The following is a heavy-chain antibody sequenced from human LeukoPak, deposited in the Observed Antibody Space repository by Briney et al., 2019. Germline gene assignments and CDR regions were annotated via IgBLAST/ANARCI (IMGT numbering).Heavy chain of an antibody. CDR3: ARGTAMVDY. Sequence: LEWASSISSSSYIYYADSVKGRFTISRDNAKNSLYLQMNSLRAEDTAVYYCARGTAMVDYWGQGTLVTVSS. D-gene: IGHD5-18*01. CDR2: ISSSSYI. V-gene: IGHV3-69-1*01. J-gene: IGHJ4*02.